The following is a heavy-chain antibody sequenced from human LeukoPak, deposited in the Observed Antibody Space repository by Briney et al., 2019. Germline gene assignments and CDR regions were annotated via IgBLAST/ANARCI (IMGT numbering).Heavy chain of an antibody. J-gene: IGHJ3*02. CDR2: ISGSGGST. CDR3: AKGPPGSGYYYADNNYFDI. D-gene: IGHD3-22*01. V-gene: IGHV3-23*01. Sequence: GGSLRLSCAASGFTFSSYAMSWVRQATGKGLEWVSAISGSGGSTYYADSVKGRFTISRDNSKNTLYLQMNSLRAEDTAVYYCAKGPPGSGYYYADNNYFDIWGQGTMVTVSS. CDR1: GFTFSSYA.